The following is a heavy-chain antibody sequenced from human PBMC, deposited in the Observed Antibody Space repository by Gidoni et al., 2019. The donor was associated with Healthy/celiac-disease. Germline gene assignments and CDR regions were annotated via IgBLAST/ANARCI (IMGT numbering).Heavy chain of an antibody. CDR3: ARGMGRDGYNFGY. V-gene: IGHV3-30-3*01. J-gene: IGHJ4*02. CDR1: GVTFSSYA. Sequence: QVQLVESGGGVVQPGRSLRLSCAASGVTFSSYAMHWVRQAPGKGLEWVAVISYDGSNKYYADSVKGRFTISRDNSKNTLYLQMNSLRAEDTAVYYCARGMGRDGYNFGYWGQGTLVTVSS. D-gene: IGHD5-12*01. CDR2: ISYDGSNK.